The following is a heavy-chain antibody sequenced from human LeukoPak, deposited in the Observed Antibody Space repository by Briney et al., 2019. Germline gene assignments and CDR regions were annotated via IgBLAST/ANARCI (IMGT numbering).Heavy chain of an antibody. Sequence: ASVKVSCKASGYTFTGYYMHWVRQAPGQGLERMGRINPNSGGTNYAQKFQGRVTMTRDTSISTAYMELSRLRSDDTAVYYCAREDYYDSSGADYWGQGTLVTVSS. CDR3: AREDYYDSSGADY. CDR1: GYTFTGYY. CDR2: INPNSGGT. J-gene: IGHJ4*02. V-gene: IGHV1-2*06. D-gene: IGHD3-22*01.